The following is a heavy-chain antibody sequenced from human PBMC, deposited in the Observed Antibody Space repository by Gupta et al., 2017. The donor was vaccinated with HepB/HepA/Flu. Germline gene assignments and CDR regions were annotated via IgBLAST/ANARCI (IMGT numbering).Heavy chain of an antibody. CDR3: ASSGATNLGDG. D-gene: IGHD3-16*01. Sequence: VHLVESWRGLVQPGGSLRLSCAASGLTVSRKYMSWVRQTPGKGLEWVSMIYSADDQYFDHNTNYADALEGRFTFSRDNSKSILYLQLDNGRAEDTALYYCASSGATNLGDGGGQRTLVTVYS. J-gene: IGHJ1*01. V-gene: IGHV3-66*01. CDR2: IYSADDQYFDHNT. CDR1: GLTVSRKY.